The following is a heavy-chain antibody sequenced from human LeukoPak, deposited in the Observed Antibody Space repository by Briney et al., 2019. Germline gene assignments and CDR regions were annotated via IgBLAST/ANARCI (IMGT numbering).Heavy chain of an antibody. CDR1: GFTFSSYS. Sequence: GGSLRLSCAASGFTFSSYSMNWVRQAPGKGLEWVSYISSSSSTIYYADSVKGRFTISRDNAKNSLYLQMSSLRAEDTAIYYCARDYSGSEYFFDYWGQGSLVTVSS. CDR3: ARDYSGSEYFFDY. V-gene: IGHV3-48*04. J-gene: IGHJ4*02. CDR2: ISSSSSTI. D-gene: IGHD1-26*01.